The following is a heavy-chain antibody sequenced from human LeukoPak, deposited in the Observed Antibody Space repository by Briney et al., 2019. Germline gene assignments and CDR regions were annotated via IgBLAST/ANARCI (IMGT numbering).Heavy chain of an antibody. D-gene: IGHD2-8*01. CDR2: IKRDGSEN. Sequence: GGSLRLSRAASGFTFSSYWMSWVRHAPGEGLEWVANIKRDGSENYYVDSVKGRFTISRDNAENSLYLQMNSLRAEDTAVYYCARGPERTGVGTRYYYDMDVWGQGTTVTVSS. V-gene: IGHV3-7*02. J-gene: IGHJ6*02. CDR1: GFTFSSYW. CDR3: ARGPERTGVGTRYYYDMDV.